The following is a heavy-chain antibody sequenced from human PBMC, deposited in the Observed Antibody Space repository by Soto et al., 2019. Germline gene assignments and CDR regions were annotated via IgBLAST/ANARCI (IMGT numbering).Heavy chain of an antibody. CDR2: INAGNGNT. J-gene: IGHJ4*02. V-gene: IGHV1-3*01. CDR3: ARYSYGIKSFDY. D-gene: IGHD5-18*01. Sequence: QVQLVQSGAEVKKPGASVKVSCKASGYTFTSYAMHWVRQAPGQRLEWVGWINAGNGNTKYSQKFQGRVTITRDTSASTAYMELSSLRSEDTAVYYCARYSYGIKSFDYWGQGTLVTVSS. CDR1: GYTFTSYA.